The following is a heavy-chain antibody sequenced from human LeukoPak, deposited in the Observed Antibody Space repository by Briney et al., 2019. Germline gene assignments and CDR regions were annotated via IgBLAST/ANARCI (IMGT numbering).Heavy chain of an antibody. CDR3: ARDYNFDYYGSGHAGYYYGMDV. J-gene: IGHJ6*02. CDR2: INPNSGGT. Sequence: ASVKVSCKASGYTFTGYYMHWVRQAPGQGLERMGWINPNSGGTNYAQKFQGRVTMTRDTSISTAYMELSRLISDDTAVYYCARDYNFDYYGSGHAGYYYGMDVWGQGTTVTVSS. CDR1: GYTFTGYY. D-gene: IGHD3-10*01. V-gene: IGHV1-2*02.